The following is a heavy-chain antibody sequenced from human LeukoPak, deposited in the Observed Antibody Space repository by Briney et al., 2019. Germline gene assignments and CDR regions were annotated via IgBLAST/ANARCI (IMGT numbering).Heavy chain of an antibody. CDR2: VYSSGST. Sequence: SETLSLTCTVSGGSISSFYWNWIRQPPGKGLEWIGSVYSSGSTNYNPSLKSRVTISIDTSKNQFSLKLTSVTAADTAVYYCARANWGDAFDIWGQGTMLIVSS. J-gene: IGHJ3*02. CDR1: GGSISSFY. D-gene: IGHD7-27*01. V-gene: IGHV4-59*01. CDR3: ARANWGDAFDI.